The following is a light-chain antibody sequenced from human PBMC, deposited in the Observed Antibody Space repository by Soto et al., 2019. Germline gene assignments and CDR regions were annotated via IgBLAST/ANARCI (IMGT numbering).Light chain of an antibody. J-gene: IGKJ5*01. CDR2: WAS. Sequence: DIVMTQSPDSLAVSLGERAIINCKSSQSVLYSSNNKNYLAWYQQKPGQPPKLLIYWASTRESGVPDRFSGSGSGTDFTLTISSLQAEDVAVYYCQQYYSTPITCGQGTRLEIK. CDR3: QQYYSTPIT. CDR1: QSVLYSSNNKNY. V-gene: IGKV4-1*01.